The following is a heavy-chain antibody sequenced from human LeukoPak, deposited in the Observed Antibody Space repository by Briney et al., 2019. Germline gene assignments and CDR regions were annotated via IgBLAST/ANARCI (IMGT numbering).Heavy chain of an antibody. V-gene: IGHV3-48*04. J-gene: IGHJ3*02. D-gene: IGHD3-22*01. CDR3: ARREPDPDSSGYYPWAFDI. CDR1: GFTFSSYS. Sequence: SGGSLRLSCAASGFTFSSYSMNWVRQAPGKGLEWVSYISSRSSTIYYADSVKGRFTISRDNATNSLYLQMNSLRVEDTAVYHCARREPDPDSSGYYPWAFDIWGQGTMVTVSS. CDR2: ISSRSSTI.